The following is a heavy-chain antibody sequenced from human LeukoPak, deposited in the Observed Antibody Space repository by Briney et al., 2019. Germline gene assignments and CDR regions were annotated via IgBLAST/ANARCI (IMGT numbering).Heavy chain of an antibody. V-gene: IGHV4-4*07. D-gene: IGHD3-10*01. CDR1: GGSISSYY. Sequence: PSETLSLTCTVSGGSISSYYWSWIRQPAGKGLEWIGRIYTSGSTNYNPSLKSRVTMSVDTSKNQFSLKLSSVTAADTAVYYCARDLYGSGSYYPYYYYYYYMDVWGKGTTVTISS. J-gene: IGHJ6*03. CDR3: ARDLYGSGSYYPYYYYYYYMDV. CDR2: IYTSGST.